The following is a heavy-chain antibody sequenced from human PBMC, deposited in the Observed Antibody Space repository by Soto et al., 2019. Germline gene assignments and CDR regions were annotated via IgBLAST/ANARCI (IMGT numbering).Heavy chain of an antibody. Sequence: QVQLVESGGGVVQPGRSLRLSCAASGFTFKSNAMHWVRQAPGKGLEWVAVISYDGSNKHYTDSVKGRFTISRDNSKNTLYLQMTDLRPEDTAVYYCTSSSVSDIVVVAAASELDYWGQGTLVTVSS. CDR2: ISYDGSNK. CDR3: TSSSVSDIVVVAAASELDY. CDR1: GFTFKSNA. J-gene: IGHJ4*02. D-gene: IGHD2-15*01. V-gene: IGHV3-30*04.